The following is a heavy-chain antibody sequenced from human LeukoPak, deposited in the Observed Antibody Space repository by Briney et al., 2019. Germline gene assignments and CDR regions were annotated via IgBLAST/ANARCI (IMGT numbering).Heavy chain of an antibody. CDR3: ARARNYYDSSGFYYEGDAFDI. J-gene: IGHJ3*02. CDR1: GASISTNSYY. V-gene: IGHV4-39*07. Sequence: SETLSLTCTVSGASISTNSYYWGWIRQPPGKGLEWIGSIYYSGSTYYNPSLKSRVTISVDTSKNQFSLKLSSVTAADTAVYYCARARNYYDSSGFYYEGDAFDIWGQGTMVTVSS. CDR2: IYYSGST. D-gene: IGHD3-22*01.